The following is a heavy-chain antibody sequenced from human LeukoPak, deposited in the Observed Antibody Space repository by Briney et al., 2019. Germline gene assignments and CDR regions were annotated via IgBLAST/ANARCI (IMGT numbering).Heavy chain of an antibody. CDR3: ARHRFGHLFDY. V-gene: IGHV4-59*01. J-gene: IGHJ4*02. CDR1: GDSISGYY. D-gene: IGHD3-16*01. Sequence: PSETLSLTCTVSGDSISGYYWSWIRQPPGKGLEWIGYVYHTGHTHYSPSLKSRVTVPLDTSRNQVSLILSSVTAADTAVYYCARHRFGHLFDYWGQGTLAFVSS. CDR2: VYHTGHT.